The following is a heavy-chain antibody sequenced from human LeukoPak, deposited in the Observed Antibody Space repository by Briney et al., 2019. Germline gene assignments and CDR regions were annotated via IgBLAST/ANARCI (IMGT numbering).Heavy chain of an antibody. Sequence: PSETLSLTCTVSGGSISSGGYYWSWIRQHPGKGLEWIGYIYYSGSTYYNPSLKSRVTISVDTSKNQFSLKLSSVTAADTAVYYCARVGKYYDILTGYYPYWYFDLWGRGTLVTVSS. J-gene: IGHJ2*01. D-gene: IGHD3-9*01. CDR2: IYYSGST. CDR1: GGSISSGGYY. CDR3: ARVGKYYDILTGYYPYWYFDL. V-gene: IGHV4-31*03.